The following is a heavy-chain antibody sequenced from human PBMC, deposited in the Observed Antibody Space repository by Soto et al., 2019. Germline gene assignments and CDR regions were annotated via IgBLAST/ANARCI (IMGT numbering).Heavy chain of an antibody. CDR2: IYYSGST. J-gene: IGHJ5*02. CDR1: GGSISSGGYY. CDR3: ARTAPDLVPAAIVGSNWFDP. D-gene: IGHD2-2*02. V-gene: IGHV4-31*03. Sequence: PSETLSLTCTVSGGSISSGGYYWSWIRQHPGKGLEWIGYIYYSGSTYYNPSLKSRVTISVDTSNNQFSLKLSSVTAADTAVYYCARTAPDLVPAAIVGSNWFDPWGQGTLVTVSS.